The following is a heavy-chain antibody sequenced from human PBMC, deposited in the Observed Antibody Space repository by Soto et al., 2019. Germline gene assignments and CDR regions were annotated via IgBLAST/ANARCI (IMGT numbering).Heavy chain of an antibody. D-gene: IGHD3-10*01. CDR2: IYHSGST. CDR1: GGSISSSKW. Sequence: SETLSLTCAVFGGSISSSKWWTWVRQPPGKGLEWIGEIYHSGSTNYNPSLKSRVTISVDKSKNQFSLNLNSVTAADTAVYYCARDQNGSGNYYTRYFDYWGQGTLVTVSS. V-gene: IGHV4-4*02. J-gene: IGHJ4*02. CDR3: ARDQNGSGNYYTRYFDY.